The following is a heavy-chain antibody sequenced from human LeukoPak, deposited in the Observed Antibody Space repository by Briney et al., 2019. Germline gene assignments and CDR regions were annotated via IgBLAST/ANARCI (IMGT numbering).Heavy chain of an antibody. J-gene: IGHJ5*02. D-gene: IGHD1-26*01. CDR2: ISGSGGST. CDR1: GFTFSSYG. Sequence: GGTLRLSCAASGFTFSSYGMSWVRQAPGKGLEWVSAISGSGGSTYYADSVKGRFTISRDNSKNTLYLQMNSLRAEDTAVYYCAKQGPRGGSYHPGFDPWGQGTLVTVSS. CDR3: AKQGPRGGSYHPGFDP. V-gene: IGHV3-23*01.